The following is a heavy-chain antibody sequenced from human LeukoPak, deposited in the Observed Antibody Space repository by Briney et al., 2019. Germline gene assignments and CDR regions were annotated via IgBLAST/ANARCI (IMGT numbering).Heavy chain of an antibody. CDR1: GGSVSSYY. D-gene: IGHD2-21*01. CDR2: IYYSGST. CDR3: ARDSIQDAFDI. Sequence: SETLSLTCTVSGGSVSSYYWSWIRQPPGKGLEWIGYIYYSGSTYYNPSLKSRVTISVDTSKNQFSLKLSSVTAADTAVYYCARDSIQDAFDIWGQGTMVTVSS. J-gene: IGHJ3*02. V-gene: IGHV4-30-4*08.